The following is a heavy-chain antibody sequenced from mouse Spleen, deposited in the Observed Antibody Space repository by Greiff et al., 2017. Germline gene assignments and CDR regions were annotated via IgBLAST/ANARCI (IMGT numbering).Heavy chain of an antibody. CDR1: GYTFTDYE. Sequence: QVQLKESGAELVRPGASVTLSCKASGYTFTDYEMHWVKQTPVHGLEWIGAIDPETGGTAYNQKFKGKAILTADKSSSTAYMELRSLTSEDSAVYYCTRWVFRRDYWGQGTTLTVSS. J-gene: IGHJ2*01. CDR2: IDPETGGT. V-gene: IGHV1-15*01. CDR3: TRWVFRRDY.